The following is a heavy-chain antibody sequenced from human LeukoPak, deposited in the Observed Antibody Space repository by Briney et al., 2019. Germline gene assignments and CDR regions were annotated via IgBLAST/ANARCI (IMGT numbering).Heavy chain of an antibody. CDR2: ISSSGSTI. Sequence: PGGSLRLSCAASGFTFSSYEMNWVRQAPGKGLEWVSHISSSGSTIYYTDSVKGRFTISRDNSKNLLYLQMNSLRAEDTAIYCCARTVARIGYWGQGTLVTVSS. CDR3: ARTVARIGY. V-gene: IGHV3-48*03. CDR1: GFTFSSYE. D-gene: IGHD4-23*01. J-gene: IGHJ4*02.